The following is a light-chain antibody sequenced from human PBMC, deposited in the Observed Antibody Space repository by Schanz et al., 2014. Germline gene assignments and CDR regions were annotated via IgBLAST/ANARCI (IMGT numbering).Light chain of an antibody. CDR3: SSYVGSNNLDVA. V-gene: IGLV2-14*01. CDR2: DVS. CDR1: GSDVGGYNY. Sequence: QSALTQPASVSGSPGQSITISCTGTGSDVGGYNYVSWYQQHPGKAPKLMIYDVSNRPSGVSNRFSGSKSGNTASLTISGLQAEDEADYYCSSYVGSNNLDVAFGTGTKLTVL. J-gene: IGLJ1*01.